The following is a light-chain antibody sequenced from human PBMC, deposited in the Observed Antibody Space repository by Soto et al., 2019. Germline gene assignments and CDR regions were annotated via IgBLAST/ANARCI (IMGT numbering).Light chain of an antibody. CDR1: SSDVGAYNY. CDR2: EVS. CDR3: SSYTSTSRV. Sequence: QSALTQPASVSGSPGQSIIISCTGTSSDVGAYNYVSWYQQHPGEAPRLMIYEVSHRPSGVSNRFSGSKSGNTASLTISGLQAEDEADYYCSSYTSTSRVFGGGTKLTAL. J-gene: IGLJ3*02. V-gene: IGLV2-14*01.